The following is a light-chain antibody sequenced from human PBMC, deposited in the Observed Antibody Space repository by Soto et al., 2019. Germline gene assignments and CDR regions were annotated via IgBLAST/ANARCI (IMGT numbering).Light chain of an antibody. CDR2: TNN. J-gene: IGLJ3*02. CDR3: AEWDDSLNGWV. CDR1: SSNIGSNT. Sequence: QSVLTQPSSASGTPGQRVTISCSGSSSNIGSNTGNWYQQLPGTAPKLLIYTNNQRPSGVPDRFSGSKSGTSASLAISGLQSEDEADDDCAEWDDSLNGWVFGGGTKLTVL. V-gene: IGLV1-44*01.